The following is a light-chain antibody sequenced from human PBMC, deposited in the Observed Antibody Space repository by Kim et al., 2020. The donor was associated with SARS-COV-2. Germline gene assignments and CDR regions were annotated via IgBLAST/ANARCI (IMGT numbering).Light chain of an antibody. Sequence: DIQMTQSPSSLSSSVGDRVTITCRASQGISNYLAWYQQKPGKVPKLLVYAASALQSGVSSRFSGSGSGTDFTLTISSLQPEDVATYYCQKYDRDPRTFGQGTKVDIK. CDR2: AAS. V-gene: IGKV1-27*01. CDR3: QKYDRDPRT. CDR1: QGISNY. J-gene: IGKJ1*01.